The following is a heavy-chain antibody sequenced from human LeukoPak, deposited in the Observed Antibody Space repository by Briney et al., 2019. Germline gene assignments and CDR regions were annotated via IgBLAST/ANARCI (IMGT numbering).Heavy chain of an antibody. Sequence: GGSLRLSRAASGFTLSTYEMTWVRQAPGKGLEWVSFISSSTSHTFYADSVKGRFTIFRDAAKNSLYLQMNNLRGEDTAVYYCARDASSSTRAFDIWGQGTMVAVS. V-gene: IGHV3-48*03. CDR1: GFTLSTYE. CDR2: ISSSTSHT. J-gene: IGHJ3*02. CDR3: ARDASSSTRAFDI.